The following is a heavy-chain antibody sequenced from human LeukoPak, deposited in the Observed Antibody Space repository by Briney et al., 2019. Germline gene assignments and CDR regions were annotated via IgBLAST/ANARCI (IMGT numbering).Heavy chain of an antibody. CDR1: GFTFTNAW. CDR3: PRDDY. V-gene: IGHV3-15*01. J-gene: IGHJ4*02. CDR2: IRSKTDGGTT. Sequence: TGGSLRLSCAASGFTFTNAWMSWVRQAPGKGLEWVGRIRSKTDGGTTDYAAPVKGRFTISRDESKNMLSLQMNSLRAEDTAVYYCPRDDYWGQGTLVTVSS.